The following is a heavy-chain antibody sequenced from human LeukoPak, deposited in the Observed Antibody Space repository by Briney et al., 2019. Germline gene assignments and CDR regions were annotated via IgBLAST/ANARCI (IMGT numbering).Heavy chain of an antibody. CDR3: ARDCQSYSGSHSDY. CDR1: GYTFAGYY. V-gene: IGHV1-2*04. CDR2: INPNSGGT. J-gene: IGHJ4*02. Sequence: GASVKVSCKASGYTFAGYYMHWVRQAPGQGLEWMGWINPNSGGTNYAQKFQGWVTMTRDTSISTAYMELSRLRSDDTAVYYCARDCQSYSGSHSDYWGQGTLVTVSS. D-gene: IGHD1-26*01.